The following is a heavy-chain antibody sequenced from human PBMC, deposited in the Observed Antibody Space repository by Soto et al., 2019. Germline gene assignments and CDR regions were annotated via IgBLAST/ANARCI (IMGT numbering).Heavy chain of an antibody. J-gene: IGHJ6*03. CDR3: ATSEAVGYSYDLYYYYYMDV. Sequence: ASVKISSKASGYTSTSYDINWVRQATGEGREWMGWMNPNSGNTGYAQKFQGRVTMTRSTSISTAYRELSSLRSEDTAVYYCATSEAVGYSYDLYYYYYMDVWGKGTTVTVSS. D-gene: IGHD5-18*01. CDR1: GYTSTSYD. V-gene: IGHV1-8*01. CDR2: MNPNSGNT.